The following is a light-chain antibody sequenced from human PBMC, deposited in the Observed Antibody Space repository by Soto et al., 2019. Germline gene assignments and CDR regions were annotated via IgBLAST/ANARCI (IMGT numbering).Light chain of an antibody. Sequence: EIMFTQSPCALSLSTGERATLSCRGSQSVSSSYLAWYQQKPGQAPRLLIYGASSRATGIPDRFSGSGSGTDFTLTISRLEPEDFAVYYCQQYGSSPQTFGQVTKV. V-gene: IGKV3-20*01. CDR2: GAS. CDR3: QQYGSSPQT. CDR1: QSVSSSY. J-gene: IGKJ1*01.